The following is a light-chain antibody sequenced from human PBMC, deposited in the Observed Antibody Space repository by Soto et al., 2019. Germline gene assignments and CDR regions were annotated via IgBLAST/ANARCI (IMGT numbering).Light chain of an antibody. CDR3: SSYTNINTRACV. CDR2: EVT. CDR1: SGDIGSYNR. V-gene: IGLV2-14*01. Sequence: QSVLTQPASVSGSTGQSITISCTGTSGDIGSYNRVSWYQQHPGKAPKLIIYEVTDRPSGVSNRFSGSKSGNTASLTISVLQAEDEAEYYCSSYTNINTRACVFGSGTKVTVL. J-gene: IGLJ1*01.